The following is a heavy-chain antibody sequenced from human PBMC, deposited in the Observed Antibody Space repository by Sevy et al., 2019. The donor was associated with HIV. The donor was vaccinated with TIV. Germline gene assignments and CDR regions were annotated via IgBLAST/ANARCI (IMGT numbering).Heavy chain of an antibody. Sequence: GGSLRLSCAASGFTFSTYAMYWVRQAPGKGLEYVSAISGGGGNKYYGTSVKGRFTVSRDNAKNTLYLQMGSLRAEDMAMDVYARKYHDTSGYARYSMDVWGQGTTVTVSS. CDR1: GFTFSTYA. V-gene: IGHV3-64*01. J-gene: IGHJ6*02. CDR2: ISGGGGNK. CDR3: ARKYHDTSGYARYSMDV. D-gene: IGHD3-22*01.